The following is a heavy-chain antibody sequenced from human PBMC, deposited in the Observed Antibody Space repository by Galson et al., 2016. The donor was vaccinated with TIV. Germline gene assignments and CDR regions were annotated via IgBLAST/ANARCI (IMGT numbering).Heavy chain of an antibody. CDR3: ARMFGLDSGYDG. V-gene: IGHV3-33*01. CDR1: GFTFSRYG. CDR2: IWYEGNNR. D-gene: IGHD5-12*01. J-gene: IGHJ4*02. Sequence: SLRLSCATSGFTFSRYGMHWVRQAPGKGLEWVAVIWYEGNNRDYADSVKGRFTISRDNSKNTLYLHMNSLRVEDTAVYYCARMFGLDSGYDGWGQGTLVTVSS.